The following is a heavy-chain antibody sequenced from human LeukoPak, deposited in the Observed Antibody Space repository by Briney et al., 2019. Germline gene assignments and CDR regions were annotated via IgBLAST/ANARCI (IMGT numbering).Heavy chain of an antibody. CDR2: IYSGGNT. Sequence: GGSLRLSCAASGFTVSSNYMSWVRQAPGKGLEWVSVIYSGGNTYYADSVKGRFTISRHNSKNTLYLQMNSLRAEDTAVYYCAREAGGVAGPFDYWGQGTLVTVSS. CDR3: AREAGGVAGPFDY. V-gene: IGHV3-53*04. CDR1: GFTVSSNY. J-gene: IGHJ4*02. D-gene: IGHD6-19*01.